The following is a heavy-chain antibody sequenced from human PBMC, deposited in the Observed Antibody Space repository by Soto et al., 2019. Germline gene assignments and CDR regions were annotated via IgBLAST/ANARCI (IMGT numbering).Heavy chain of an antibody. CDR1: GGSISSSSYY. CDR2: IYYSGST. V-gene: IGHV4-39*01. D-gene: IGHD6-19*01. CDR3: ATGYWGYSSGPDY. Sequence: SETLSLTCTVSGGSISSSSYYWGWIRQPPGKGLEWIGSIYYSGSTYYNPSLKSRVTISVDTSKNQFSLKLSSVTAADTAVYYCATGYWGYSSGPDYWGQGTLVTVSS. J-gene: IGHJ4*02.